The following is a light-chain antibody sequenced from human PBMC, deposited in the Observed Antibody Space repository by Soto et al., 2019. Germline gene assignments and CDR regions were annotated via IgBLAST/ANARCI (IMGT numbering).Light chain of an antibody. Sequence: DIQMTQSPSTLSASVGDRVTITCRASQSISSWLAWYQQKPGKAPKLLIYEASSSEIGVPPRFSGSGFGTESTLTNSSLQPDNLATYYSKHYKESSTFAQGTRLEIK. V-gene: IGKV1-5*03. CDR2: EAS. J-gene: IGKJ1*01. CDR1: QSISSW. CDR3: KHYKESST.